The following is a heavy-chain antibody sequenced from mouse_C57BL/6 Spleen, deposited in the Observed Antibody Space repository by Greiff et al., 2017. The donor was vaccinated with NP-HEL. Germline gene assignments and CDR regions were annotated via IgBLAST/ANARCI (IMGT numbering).Heavy chain of an antibody. V-gene: IGHV1-72*01. CDR1: GYTFTSYW. J-gene: IGHJ2*01. CDR3: AKAQRGPVIIFDY. Sequence: VQLQQPGAELVKPGASVKLSCKASGYTFTSYWMHWVKQRPGRGLEWIGRIDPNSGGTKYNEKFKSKATLTVDKPSSTAYMQLSSLTSEDSAVYYCAKAQRGPVIIFDYWGQGTTLTVSS. CDR2: IDPNSGGT. D-gene: IGHD6-1*01.